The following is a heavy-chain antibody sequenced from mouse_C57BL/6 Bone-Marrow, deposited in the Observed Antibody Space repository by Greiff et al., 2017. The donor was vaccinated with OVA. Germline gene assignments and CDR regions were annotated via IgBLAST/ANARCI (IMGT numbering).Heavy chain of an antibody. CDR3: AREGLYYYGSSYWYFDV. CDR2: IHPNSGST. J-gene: IGHJ1*03. Sequence: VQLKQPGAELVKPGASVKLSCKASGYTFTSYWMHWVKQRPGQGLEWIGMIHPNSGSTNYNEKFKSKATLTVDKSSSTAYMQLSSLTSEDSAVYYCAREGLYYYGSSYWYFDVWGTGTTVTVSS. V-gene: IGHV1-64*01. CDR1: GYTFTSYW. D-gene: IGHD1-1*01.